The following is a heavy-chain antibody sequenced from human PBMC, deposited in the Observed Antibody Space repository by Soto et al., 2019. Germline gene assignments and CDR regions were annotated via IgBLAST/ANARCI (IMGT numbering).Heavy chain of an antibody. CDR1: GFTFSSYG. CDR3: GRTGCGGNTGYSTY. CDR2: IWYDESNK. Sequence: QVQLVESGGGVVQPGRSLRLSCAASGFTFSSYGMHWVRQAPGKGLEWVAVIWYDESNKYYADSVKGRFTISRDNSKKPLYLKKKSLRVDNTAVYYCGRTGCGGNTGYSTYWGQGTLFTVSS. D-gene: IGHD3-9*01. J-gene: IGHJ4*02. V-gene: IGHV3-33*01.